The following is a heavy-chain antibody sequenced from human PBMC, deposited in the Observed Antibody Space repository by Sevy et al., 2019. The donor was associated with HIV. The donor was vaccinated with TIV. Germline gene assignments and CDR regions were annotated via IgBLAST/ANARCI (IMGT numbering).Heavy chain of an antibody. Sequence: ASVKVSCKASGYTFTGYYMHWVRQAPGQGLEWMGWINPNSGGTNYAQKFQGRVTMTRDTSISTAYMELSRLRSDDTAVYYCAQTLDRRFVPDYWGQGTLVTVSS. D-gene: IGHD2-2*03. J-gene: IGHJ4*02. CDR3: AQTLDRRFVPDY. V-gene: IGHV1-2*02. CDR2: INPNSGGT. CDR1: GYTFTGYY.